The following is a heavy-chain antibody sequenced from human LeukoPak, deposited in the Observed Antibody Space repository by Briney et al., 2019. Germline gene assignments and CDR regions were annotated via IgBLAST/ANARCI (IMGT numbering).Heavy chain of an antibody. CDR3: ARDPRPDGIVASFAFDY. D-gene: IGHD1-26*01. Sequence: SVKVSCKASGGTFSSYAISWVRQAPGQGLEWMGGIIPIFGTANYAQKFQGRVTITADESTSTAYTELSSLRSEDTAVYYCARDPRPDGIVASFAFDYWGRGTLVTVSS. CDR1: GGTFSSYA. CDR2: IIPIFGTA. J-gene: IGHJ4*02. V-gene: IGHV1-69*13.